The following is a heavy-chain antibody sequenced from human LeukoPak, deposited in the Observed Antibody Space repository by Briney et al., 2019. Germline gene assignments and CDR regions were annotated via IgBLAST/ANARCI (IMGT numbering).Heavy chain of an antibody. Sequence: SETLSLTCAVYGGSFSGYYWHWIRRPPGKGLEWIGEINHSGSTTYNPSLKSRVTISVDTSKNQFSLKLSSVTAADTAVYYCATSPATSRNYWGQGTLVTVSS. CDR2: INHSGST. V-gene: IGHV4-34*01. CDR1: GGSFSGYY. D-gene: IGHD2-15*01. CDR3: ATSPATSRNY. J-gene: IGHJ4*02.